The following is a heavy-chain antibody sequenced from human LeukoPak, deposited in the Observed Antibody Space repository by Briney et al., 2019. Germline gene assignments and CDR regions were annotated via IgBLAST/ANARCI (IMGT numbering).Heavy chain of an antibody. J-gene: IGHJ6*02. Sequence: GGSLRLSCAASGFTFSDYYMSWIRQAPGKGLEWVSYISGSGSTIYYADSVKGRFTISRDNAKNSLCLQMNSLRAEDTAVYYCARLTDLYGMDVWGQGTTVTVSS. V-gene: IGHV3-11*01. CDR2: ISGSGSTI. D-gene: IGHD2-8*02. CDR1: GFTFSDYY. CDR3: ARLTDLYGMDV.